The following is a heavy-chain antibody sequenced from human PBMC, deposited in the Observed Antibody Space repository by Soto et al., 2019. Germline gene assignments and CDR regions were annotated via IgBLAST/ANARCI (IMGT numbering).Heavy chain of an antibody. CDR1: GFTVSNNY. V-gene: IGHV3-53*01. J-gene: IGHJ4*02. CDR2: IYSGGYT. CDR3: APPGGGGGY. D-gene: IGHD3-10*01. Sequence: EVQLVESGGGLIQPGGSLRLSCAVSGFTVSNNYMSWVRQAPGKGLEGVSVIYSGGYTAYGDSVKGRFTISRDNSKNTLYLQKNPPGAGDTPVYYRAPPGGGGGYWGQGTLVTVSS.